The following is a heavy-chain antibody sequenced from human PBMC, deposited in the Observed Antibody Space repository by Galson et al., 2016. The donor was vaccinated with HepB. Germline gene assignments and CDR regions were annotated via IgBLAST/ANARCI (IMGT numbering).Heavy chain of an antibody. V-gene: IGHV5-51*01. D-gene: IGHD5-12*01. CDR3: ARRHRGAAPRGYDHYGRDV. CDR2: IYPDDSET. Sequence: QSGAEVKKAGESLKISCKTSGYSFTDYWIAWVRQAPGKGLEWMGNIYPDDSETKYSPPFQGQVTISVDKSIRTAYLQWTSLKASDIAIYYCARRHRGAAPRGYDHYGRDVWGQGTAVTVSS. CDR1: GYSFTDYW. J-gene: IGHJ6*02.